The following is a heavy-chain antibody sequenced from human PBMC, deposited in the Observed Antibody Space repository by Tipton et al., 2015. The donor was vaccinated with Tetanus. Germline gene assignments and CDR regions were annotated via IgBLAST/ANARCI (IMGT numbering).Heavy chain of an antibody. D-gene: IGHD2-2*01. Sequence: SLRLSCAASGFMFSGYTMHWVRQAPGKGLEWVASVSNNGDSEYYAGSVKGRFTVSRDNSKNTLYLQMNSLRAEDTALYYWANLRVLASSTSRSFDYGGQGTLVTVSS. CDR1: GFMFSGYT. J-gene: IGHJ4*02. CDR3: ANLRVLASSTSRSFDY. V-gene: IGHV3-30-3*01. CDR2: VSNNGDSE.